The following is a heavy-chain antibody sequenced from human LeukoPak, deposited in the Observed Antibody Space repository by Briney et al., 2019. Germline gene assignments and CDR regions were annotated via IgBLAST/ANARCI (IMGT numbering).Heavy chain of an antibody. CDR1: GGSISSYY. J-gene: IGHJ4*02. V-gene: IGHV4-59*08. Sequence: SETLSLTCTVSGGSISSYYWSWIRQPPGKGLEWIGYIYYSGSTNYNPSLKSRVTISVDTSENQFSLKLSSVTAADTAVYYCATRRVGATHFDYWGQGTLVTVSS. CDR3: ATRRVGATHFDY. CDR2: IYYSGST. D-gene: IGHD1-26*01.